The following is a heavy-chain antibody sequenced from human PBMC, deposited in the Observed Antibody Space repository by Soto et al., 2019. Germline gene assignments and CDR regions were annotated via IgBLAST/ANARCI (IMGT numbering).Heavy chain of an antibody. V-gene: IGHV4-59*01. D-gene: IGHD3-22*01. Sequence: SETLSLTCTVSGGSISNYYWSWIRQPPGKGLEWIGYIYYSGSTNYNPSLKSRVTISVDTSKNQFSLKLSSVTAADTAVYYCARGVYDSSGYYFWFDPWGQGTLVTVSS. CDR2: IYYSGST. CDR1: GGSISNYY. CDR3: ARGVYDSSGYYFWFDP. J-gene: IGHJ5*02.